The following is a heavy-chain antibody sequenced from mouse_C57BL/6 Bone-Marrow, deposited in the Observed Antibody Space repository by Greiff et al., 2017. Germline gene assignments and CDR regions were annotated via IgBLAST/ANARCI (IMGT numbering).Heavy chain of an antibody. D-gene: IGHD1-1*02. CDR2: IDPETGDT. CDR1: GFNIKDDY. Sequence: EVQLQQSGAELVRPGASVKLSCTASGFNIKDDYMHWVKQRPEQGLEWIGWIDPETGDTEYASKFQGKATITADTSSNTAYLQLSSLTSEDTAVYYCTTGGYWYFDVWGTGTTVTVSS. V-gene: IGHV14-4*01. J-gene: IGHJ1*03. CDR3: TTGGYWYFDV.